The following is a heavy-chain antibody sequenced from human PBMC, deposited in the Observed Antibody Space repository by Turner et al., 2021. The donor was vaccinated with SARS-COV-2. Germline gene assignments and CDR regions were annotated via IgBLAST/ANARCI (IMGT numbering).Heavy chain of an antibody. J-gene: IGHJ4*02. Sequence: VQLVESGGGVVQPGRSLRLSCAASGFTFSSYGMHWVRQAPGKGLEWVSYISGSGSPTYYADSVKGRFTISRDNAKSSLYLQMNSLRAEDTAVYYCARDLLYASGSYSHDGLDYWGQGTQVTVSS. D-gene: IGHD3-10*01. V-gene: IGHV3-48*04. CDR2: ISGSGSPT. CDR3: ARDLLYASGSYSHDGLDY. CDR1: GFTFSSYG.